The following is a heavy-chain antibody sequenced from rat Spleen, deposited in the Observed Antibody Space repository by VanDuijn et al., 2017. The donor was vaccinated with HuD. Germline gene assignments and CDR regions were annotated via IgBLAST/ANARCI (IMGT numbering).Heavy chain of an antibody. Sequence: EVQLVESGGGLVQPGRSMKLSCAASGFTFSNYGMAWVRQAPKKGLEWVAYISYDGGTTNYPDSVKGRISISRDNAKSTLYVQLNSLRSEDTATYFCTRGVYYGYNAFAYWGQGTLVTVSS. D-gene: IGHD1-9*01. V-gene: IGHV5-22*01. CDR3: TRGVYYGYNAFAY. J-gene: IGHJ3*01. CDR2: ISYDGGTT. CDR1: GFTFSNYG.